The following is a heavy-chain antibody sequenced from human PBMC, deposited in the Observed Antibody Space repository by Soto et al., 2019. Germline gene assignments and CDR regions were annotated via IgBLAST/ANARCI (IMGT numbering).Heavy chain of an antibody. V-gene: IGHV3-23*01. CDR1: GFSCISYA. D-gene: IGHD1-1*01. Sequence: GGSLRLSCAASGFSCISYAMNWVRQAPGKGLEWVSVISGSGDSTYYADSVKGRFTISRDNSKNTLYLQMNSLRAEDTAVYYCAKRATGTYFDYWGQGTLVTVSS. CDR3: AKRATGTYFDY. CDR2: ISGSGDST. J-gene: IGHJ4*02.